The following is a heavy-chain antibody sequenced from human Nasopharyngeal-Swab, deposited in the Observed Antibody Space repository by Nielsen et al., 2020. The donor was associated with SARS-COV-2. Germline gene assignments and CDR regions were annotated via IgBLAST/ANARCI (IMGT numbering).Heavy chain of an antibody. CDR2: IYYSGST. V-gene: IGHV4-39*01. J-gene: IGHJ4*02. D-gene: IGHD3-10*01. Sequence: SETLSLTCTVSGGSISSSSYYWGWIRQPPGKGLEWIGSIYYSGSTYYNPSLKSRVTISVATSKNQFSLKLSSVTAADTAVYYCARRRGGGGSGSFLYWGQGTLVTVSS. CDR3: ARRRGGGGSGSFLY. CDR1: GGSISSSSYY.